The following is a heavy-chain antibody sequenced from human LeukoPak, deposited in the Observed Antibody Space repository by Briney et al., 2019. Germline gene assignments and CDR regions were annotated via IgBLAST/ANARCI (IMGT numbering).Heavy chain of an antibody. CDR2: ISFSSSYM. V-gene: IGHV3-21*01. Sequence: GGSLRLSCAASRFNFSSYSMNWVRQAPGKGLEWVSSISFSSSYMYYVDSVKGRFTISRDNAKNSLYLDMNSLRAEDTAVYYCARDSGYNAFDYWGQGTLVTVSS. CDR1: RFNFSSYS. CDR3: ARDSGYNAFDY. J-gene: IGHJ4*02. D-gene: IGHD5-12*01.